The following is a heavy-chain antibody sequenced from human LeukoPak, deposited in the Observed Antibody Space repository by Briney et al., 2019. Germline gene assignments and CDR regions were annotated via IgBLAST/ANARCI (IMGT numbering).Heavy chain of an antibody. V-gene: IGHV4-59*01. J-gene: IGHJ6*02. CDR3: ARVNPNYYDSSGYHGYYYYGMDV. D-gene: IGHD3-22*01. CDR2: IYYTGST. CDR1: GDSISGSY. Sequence: PSEALSLTCAVSGDSISGSYWTWIRQPPGKGLEWIGNIYYTGSTNYNPSLKSRVTISVDTSKKLFSVKLSSVTAADTAVYYCARVNPNYYDSSGYHGYYYYGMDVWGQGTTVTVSS.